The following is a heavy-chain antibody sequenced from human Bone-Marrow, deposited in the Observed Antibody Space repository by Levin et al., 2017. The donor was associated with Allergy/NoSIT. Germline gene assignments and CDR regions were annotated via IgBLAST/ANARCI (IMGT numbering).Heavy chain of an antibody. CDR1: ESTANSYA. J-gene: IGHJ4*02. CDR3: TLRLPSSGYTFVV. D-gene: IGHD2-21*01. Sequence: GESLKISCAASESTANSYAMAWVRQSPEKGLEWVSAITGGGETTYYSDSVKGRFTIARDNSKNTLHLQMNGLRPEDTAVYYCTLRLPSSGYTFVVWGQGTLVTVSS. V-gene: IGHV3-23*01. CDR2: ITGGGETT.